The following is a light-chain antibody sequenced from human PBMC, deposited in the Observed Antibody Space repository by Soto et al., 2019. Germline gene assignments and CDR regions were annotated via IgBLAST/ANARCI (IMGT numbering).Light chain of an antibody. V-gene: IGLV1-47*01. CDR1: SSNIGNNY. CDR2: RNN. CDR3: AAWDDSLSAWV. J-gene: IGLJ3*02. Sequence: QSVMTQPPSASETPGQRVTMSCSGSSSNIGNNYVYWYQQIPGTAPKLLIYRNNQRPSGVPDRFSGSKSGTAASLAISGLRSEDEANYYCAAWDDSLSAWVFGGGTKLTVL.